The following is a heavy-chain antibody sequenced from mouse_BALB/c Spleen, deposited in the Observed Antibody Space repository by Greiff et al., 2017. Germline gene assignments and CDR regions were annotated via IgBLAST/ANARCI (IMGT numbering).Heavy chain of an antibody. D-gene: IGHD2-2*01. CDR1: GFTFSSYT. CDR3: AREGLGYETWFAY. Sequence: EVKVVESGGGLVQPGGSLKLSCAASGFTFSSYTMSWVRQTPEKRLEWVAYISNGGGSTYYPDTVKGRFTISRDNAKNTLYLQMSSLKSEDTAMYYCAREGLGYETWFAYWGQGTLVTVSA. J-gene: IGHJ3*01. CDR2: ISNGGGST. V-gene: IGHV5-12-2*01.